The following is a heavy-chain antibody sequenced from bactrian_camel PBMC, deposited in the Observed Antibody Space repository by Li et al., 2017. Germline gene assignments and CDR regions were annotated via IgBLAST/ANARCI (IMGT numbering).Heavy chain of an antibody. CDR3: AADVGMMSGDCRPNY. CDR2: IYSFGRST. Sequence: DVQLVESGGGSVQAGSSLTLSCVASGYMPSTTCMGWFRQSPGKEREQVAVFIYSFGRSTRYADSVKGRFTISQDATNTVHLQMNNLKAEDTAIYYCAADVGMMSGDCRPNYWGQGTQVTVTS. CDR1: GYMPSTTC. J-gene: IGHJ4*01. D-gene: IGHD7*01. V-gene: IGHV3S40*01.